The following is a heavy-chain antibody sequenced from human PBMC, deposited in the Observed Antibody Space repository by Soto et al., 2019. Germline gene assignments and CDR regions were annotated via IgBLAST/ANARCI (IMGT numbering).Heavy chain of an antibody. D-gene: IGHD3-10*01. V-gene: IGHV3-13*01. J-gene: IGHJ5*02. Sequence: GGSLRLSCAGSGFTFSTFDIHWVRQAPGKGLEWVSGIGTLSDTFYAASVQGRFTISRQNAKNSVYLQMNSLRAGDTAFYYCARGRSFSYDSTPPPMFDPWGQGTLVTVST. CDR2: IGTLSDT. CDR1: GFTFSTFD. CDR3: ARGRSFSYDSTPPPMFDP.